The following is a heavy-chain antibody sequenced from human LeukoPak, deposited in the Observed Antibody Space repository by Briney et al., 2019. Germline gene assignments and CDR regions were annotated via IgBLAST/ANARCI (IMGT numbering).Heavy chain of an antibody. CDR1: GFTFSSYA. V-gene: IGHV3-23*01. J-gene: IGHJ4*02. CDR3: AKVSCSGGSCYSIDY. CDR2: ISGSGGST. D-gene: IGHD2-15*01. Sequence: PGGSLRLSCAASGFTFSSYAMSWVRQAPGKGLEWVSAISGSGGSTYYAGSVKGRFTISRDNSKNTLYLQMNSLRAEDTAVYYCAKVSCSGGSCYSIDYWGQGTLVTVSS.